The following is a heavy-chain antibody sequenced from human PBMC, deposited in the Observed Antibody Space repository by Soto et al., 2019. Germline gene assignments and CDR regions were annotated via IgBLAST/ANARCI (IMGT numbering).Heavy chain of an antibody. D-gene: IGHD6-13*01. CDR2: IYSGGST. Sequence: GGSLRLSCAASGFTFSSYAMSWVRQAPGKGLEWVSVIYSGGSTYYADSVKGRFTISRDNSKNTVYLQMNSLRAEDTAVYYCARDRAGQLLNYWGQGT. V-gene: IGHV3-53*01. CDR1: GFTFSSYA. J-gene: IGHJ4*02. CDR3: ARDRAGQLLNY.